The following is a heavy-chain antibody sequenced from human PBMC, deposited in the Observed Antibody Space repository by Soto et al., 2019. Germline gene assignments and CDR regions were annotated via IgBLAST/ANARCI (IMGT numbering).Heavy chain of an antibody. V-gene: IGHV1-8*01. CDR2: MNPNSGNT. J-gene: IGHJ6*03. D-gene: IGHD6-6*01. Sequence: ASVKVSCKASGYTFTSYDINWVRQATGQGLEWMGWMNPNSGNTGYAQKFQGRVTMTRNTSISTAYMELSSLRSEDTAVYYCARGLKRAARPFYYYMDVWGKGTTVTVSS. CDR1: GYTFTSYD. CDR3: ARGLKRAARPFYYYMDV.